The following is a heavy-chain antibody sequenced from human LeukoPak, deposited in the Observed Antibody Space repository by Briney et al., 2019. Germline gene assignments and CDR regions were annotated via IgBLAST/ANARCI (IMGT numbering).Heavy chain of an antibody. V-gene: IGHV1-18*01. CDR3: ARNPTRFGELYQFGGH. J-gene: IGHJ4*02. Sequence: ASVKVSCKASGYSFTNYGITWVRQAPGQGLEWMGWISPYNDNANYAQKFQGRVTLNTDTSTSTAYMELRSLRSDDTAVYYCARNPTRFGELYQFGGHWGQGTLVTVSS. D-gene: IGHD3-10*01. CDR2: ISPYNDNA. CDR1: GYSFTNYG.